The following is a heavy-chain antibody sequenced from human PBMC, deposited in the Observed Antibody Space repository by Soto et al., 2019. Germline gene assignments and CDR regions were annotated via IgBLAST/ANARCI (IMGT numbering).Heavy chain of an antibody. CDR3: ARDGPPLAVGYYYGMDV. V-gene: IGHV3-33*01. CDR1: GFTFSSYG. J-gene: IGHJ6*02. D-gene: IGHD6-19*01. Sequence: LILSCAASGFTFSSYGMHWVRQAPGKGLEWVAVIWYDGSNKYYADSVKGRFTISRDNSKNTLYLQMNSLRAEDTAVYYCARDGPPLAVGYYYGMDVWGQGTTVTVSS. CDR2: IWYDGSNK.